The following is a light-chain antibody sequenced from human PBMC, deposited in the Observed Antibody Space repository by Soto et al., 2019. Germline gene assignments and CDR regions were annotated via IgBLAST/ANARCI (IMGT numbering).Light chain of an antibody. V-gene: IGLV2-11*01. Sequence: QSALTQPRSVSGPPGQSVTISCTGTSNDVGGYNHVSWYQQHPGKAPKFMIYDVTKRPSGVPDRFSGSKSGNTASLTISELQAEDEADYYCCSYAGSFTFVIFGGGTKLTVL. CDR3: CSYAGSFTFVI. CDR1: SNDVGGYNH. J-gene: IGLJ2*01. CDR2: DVT.